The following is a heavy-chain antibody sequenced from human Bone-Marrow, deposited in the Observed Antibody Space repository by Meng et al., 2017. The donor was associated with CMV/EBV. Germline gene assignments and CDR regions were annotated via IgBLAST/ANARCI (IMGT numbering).Heavy chain of an antibody. D-gene: IGHD3-9*01. CDR2: IKQDGSEK. J-gene: IGHJ6*02. CDR1: GFTFSSYW. V-gene: IGHV3-7*01. CDR3: ARDLYDIVRILGNEYYDGMDF. Sequence: GGSLRLSCAASGFTFSSYWMSWVRQAPGKGLEWVANIKQDGSEKYYVDSVKGRFTTSRDNAKNSLYLQMNSLRAEDTAVYNCARDLYDIVRILGNEYYDGMDFWGQGTTVTVSS.